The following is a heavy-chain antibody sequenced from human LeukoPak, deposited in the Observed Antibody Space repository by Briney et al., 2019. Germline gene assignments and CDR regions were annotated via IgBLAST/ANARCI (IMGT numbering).Heavy chain of an antibody. Sequence: SETLSLTCTVSGGSLSSYYWSWIRQPAGKGLEWIGRISLSDSTNYNPSLKSRVTISVDTSKNQFSLKLSSVTAADTAVYYCARGSLVRGVITAVDYWGQGTLVTVSS. J-gene: IGHJ4*02. V-gene: IGHV4-4*07. CDR3: ARGSLVRGVITAVDY. CDR2: ISLSDST. CDR1: GGSLSSYY. D-gene: IGHD3-10*01.